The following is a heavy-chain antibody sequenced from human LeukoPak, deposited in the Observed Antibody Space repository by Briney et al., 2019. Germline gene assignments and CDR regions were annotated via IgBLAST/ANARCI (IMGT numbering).Heavy chain of an antibody. Sequence: NTSETLSLTCAVSGVSFNDYYWSWVRQTPGKGLEWIGEINHSGYTNDSPSLKSRVTLSIDTSREQFSLNLRSVTVADTGIYYCTRMTTGHDYWGQGTLVTVSS. J-gene: IGHJ4*02. CDR3: TRMTTGHDY. CDR2: INHSGYT. CDR1: GVSFNDYY. V-gene: IGHV4-34*01. D-gene: IGHD4-17*01.